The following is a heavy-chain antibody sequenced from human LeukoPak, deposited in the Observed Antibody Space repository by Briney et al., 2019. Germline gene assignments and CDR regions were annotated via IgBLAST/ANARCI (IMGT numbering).Heavy chain of an antibody. D-gene: IGHD3-9*01. CDR2: INHSGST. CDR3: ARERPSYYDILTGYYPRSLPYYFDY. CDR1: GGSFSGYY. Sequence: PSETLSLTCAVYGGSFSGYYWSWFRQPPGKGLEWIGEINHSGSTNYNPSLKSRVTISVDTSKNQFSLKLSSVTAADTAVYYCARERPSYYDILTGYYPRSLPYYFDYWGQGTLVTVSS. V-gene: IGHV4-34*01. J-gene: IGHJ4*02.